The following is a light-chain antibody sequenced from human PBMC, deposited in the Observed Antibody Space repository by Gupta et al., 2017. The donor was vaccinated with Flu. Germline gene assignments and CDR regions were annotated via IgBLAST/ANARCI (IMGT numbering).Light chain of an antibody. J-gene: IGLJ2*01. CDR2: EVT. Sequence: TNSDVGGYNLVSWYQHHPGKGPKLMIYEVTKRPSGVPDRFSASTSGNTASLTVSVLQAEDEADYYCSSYGGNNNLLFGGGTKLTVL. V-gene: IGLV2-8*01. CDR1: NSDVGGYNL. CDR3: SSYGGNNNLL.